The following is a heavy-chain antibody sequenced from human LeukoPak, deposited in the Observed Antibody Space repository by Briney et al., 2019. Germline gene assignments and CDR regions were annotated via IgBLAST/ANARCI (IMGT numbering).Heavy chain of an antibody. CDR3: AKWGDYDVLTGYYDSDY. V-gene: IGHV3-23*01. D-gene: IGHD3-9*01. CDR2: VSGRDTRT. J-gene: IGHJ4*02. CDR1: GFTFSNYA. Sequence: GASLRLSCAASGFTFSNYAMSWVRQAPGKGLEWVSAVSGRDTRTYYTDSVKGRFTISRDNSKNTLYLQMNSLSAEDTAIYYCAKWGDYDVLTGYYDSDYWGQGTLVTVSS.